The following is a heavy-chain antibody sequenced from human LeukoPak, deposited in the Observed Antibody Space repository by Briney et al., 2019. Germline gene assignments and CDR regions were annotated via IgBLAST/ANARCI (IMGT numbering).Heavy chain of an antibody. CDR3: ARGLYDFWSGYYNNYFDY. J-gene: IGHJ4*02. CDR1: GGSFSGDY. D-gene: IGHD3-3*01. Sequence: SETLSLTCAVYGGSFSGDYWSWIRQPPGKGLEWIGEINHSGSTNYNPSLKSRVTISVDTSKNQFSLKLSSVTAADTAVYYCARGLYDFWSGYYNNYFDYWGQGTLVTVSS. V-gene: IGHV4-34*01. CDR2: INHSGST.